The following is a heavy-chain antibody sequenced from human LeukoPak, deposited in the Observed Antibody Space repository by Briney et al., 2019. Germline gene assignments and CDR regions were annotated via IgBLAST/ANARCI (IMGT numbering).Heavy chain of an antibody. CDR2: ISSISDNI. Sequence: PGGSLRLSCAASGFTFSTYGMNWVRQAPGKGVEWVSHISSISDNIKYADSVKGRFTISRDNVKNSLYLQMNSLRAEDPALYYCAREWDSWGQGTLVTVPS. CDR3: AREWDS. J-gene: IGHJ4*02. V-gene: IGHV3-48*01. CDR1: GFTFSTYG.